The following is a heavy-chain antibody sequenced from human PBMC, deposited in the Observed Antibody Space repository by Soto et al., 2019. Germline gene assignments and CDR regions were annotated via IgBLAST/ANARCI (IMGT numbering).Heavy chain of an antibody. J-gene: IGHJ6*02. D-gene: IGHD5-12*01. V-gene: IGHV3-30-3*01. Sequence: PGGSLRLSCAASGFTFSSYAMHWVRQAPGKGLEWVAVISYDGSNKYYADSVKGRFTISRDNSKNTLYLQMNSLRAEDTAVYYCASGLRPPMGPTFNSYYYYGMDVWGQGTTVTVSS. CDR2: ISYDGSNK. CDR3: ASGLRPPMGPTFNSYYYYGMDV. CDR1: GFTFSSYA.